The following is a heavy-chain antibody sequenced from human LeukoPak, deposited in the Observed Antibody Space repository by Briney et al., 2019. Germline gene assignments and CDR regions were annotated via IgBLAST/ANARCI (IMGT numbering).Heavy chain of an antibody. CDR2: SWSS. CDR1: GGSISSGSYY. V-gene: IGHV4-61*10. J-gene: IGHJ4*02. CDR3: ARGGIPGIAAAVPFDY. D-gene: IGHD6-13*01. Sequence: PSETLSLTCTVSGGSISSGSYYWSWIRQPAGKGLEWIGSSWSSNYNPSLKSRVTISVDTSKNQFSLKLSSVTAADTAVYYCARGGIPGIAAAVPFDYWGQGTLVTVSS.